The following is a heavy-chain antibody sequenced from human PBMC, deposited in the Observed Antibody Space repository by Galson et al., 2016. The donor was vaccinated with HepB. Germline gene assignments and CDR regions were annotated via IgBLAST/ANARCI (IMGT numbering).Heavy chain of an antibody. CDR1: GFTYNNYA. V-gene: IGHV3-23*01. J-gene: IGHJ4*02. Sequence: SLRRSCAASGFTYNNYAMTWVRQAPGKGLEWVSYISGSAGITYYADSVKGRFTITRDNSKRTLYLQMNSPRAEDTAVYYCAKASSSWLYFDYWGQGTLVTVSS. D-gene: IGHD6-13*01. CDR2: ISGSAGIT. CDR3: AKASSSWLYFDY.